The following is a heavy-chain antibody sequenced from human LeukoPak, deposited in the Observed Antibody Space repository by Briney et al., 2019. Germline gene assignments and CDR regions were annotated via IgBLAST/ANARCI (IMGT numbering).Heavy chain of an antibody. J-gene: IGHJ5*02. CDR1: GYTFTSYF. V-gene: IGHV1-46*01. Sequence: ASVKVSCKASGYTFTSYFMHWVRQAPGQGLEWLGMINPSGSTTTYAQKFQGRVTMTRDTSTSTVYMELSSLRAEDTAVYYCAKDVYGDYGGLVSWGQGTLVTVSS. D-gene: IGHD4-17*01. CDR2: INPSGSTT. CDR3: AKDVYGDYGGLVS.